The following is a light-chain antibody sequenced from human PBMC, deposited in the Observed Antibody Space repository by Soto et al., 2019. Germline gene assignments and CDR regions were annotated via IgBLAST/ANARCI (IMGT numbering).Light chain of an antibody. CDR3: GAWDSSLSAVV. J-gene: IGLJ2*01. CDR2: DNN. Sequence: QSVLTQPPPVSAAPGQKVTISCSGSSSNIGNNFVSWYQHLPGTAPKRLIYDNNKRPPGIPDRFSGSKSGTSATLGITGLQTGDEADYYCGAWDSSLSAVVFGGGTKLTVL. V-gene: IGLV1-51*01. CDR1: SSNIGNNF.